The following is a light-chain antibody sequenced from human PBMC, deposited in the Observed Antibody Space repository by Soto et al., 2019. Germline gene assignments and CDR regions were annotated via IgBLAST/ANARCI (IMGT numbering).Light chain of an antibody. CDR3: QQYGSSPFT. J-gene: IGKJ3*01. CDR2: VTS. CDR1: QSVSSSY. V-gene: IGKV3-20*01. Sequence: EIVLTQSPGTLSLSPGESATLSXXXXQSVSSSYLAWYQQKPGQAPRLLIYVTSSRATGIPDRFSGSGSGTDFTLTISRLEXEDFAVYYCQQYGSSPFTFGPGTKVDIK.